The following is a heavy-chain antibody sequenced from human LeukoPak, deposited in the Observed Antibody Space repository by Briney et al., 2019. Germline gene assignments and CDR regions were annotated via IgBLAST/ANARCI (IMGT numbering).Heavy chain of an antibody. CDR3: ARNKYCYDSSGSFVY. J-gene: IGHJ4*02. CDR2: IYYSGTT. Sequence: SETLSLTCTVSAGTISSYYWTWIRQSPGKGLEWIGYIYYSGTTKYNPSLKSRVTISVDRSKNQFSLTLSSVTAADTAVFYCARNKYCYDSSGSFVYWAQGTLVTVSS. V-gene: IGHV4-59*08. D-gene: IGHD3-22*01. CDR1: AGTISSYY.